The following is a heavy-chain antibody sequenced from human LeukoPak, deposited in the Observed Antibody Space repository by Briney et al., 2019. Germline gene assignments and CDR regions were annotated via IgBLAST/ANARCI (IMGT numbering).Heavy chain of an antibody. CDR3: ARVASPSIAAAEFDY. V-gene: IGHV3-33*08. Sequence: PGGSLRLSCAASGFTFSSYGMHWVRQAPGKGLEWVAVIWYDGSNKYYADSVKGRFTISRDNSKNTLYLQMNSLRAEDTAVYYCARVASPSIAAAEFDYWGQGTLVTVSS. D-gene: IGHD6-13*01. CDR2: IWYDGSNK. J-gene: IGHJ4*02. CDR1: GFTFSSYG.